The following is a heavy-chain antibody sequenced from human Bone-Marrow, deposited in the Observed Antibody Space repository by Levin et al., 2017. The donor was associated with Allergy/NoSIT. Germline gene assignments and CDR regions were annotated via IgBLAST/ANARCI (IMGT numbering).Heavy chain of an antibody. CDR3: ARESVYYGSGSWIDC. J-gene: IGHJ4*02. Sequence: SETLSLTCTVSGVSVSSSGFYWTWIRQYPGMGLEWIGHIYYPGNTSYNPSLKSRVSISEDRSKNQFSLKLDSVTAADTAVYYCARESVYYGSGSWIDCWGQGTLVTVSS. V-gene: IGHV4-31*02. CDR1: GVSVSSSGFY. CDR2: IYYPGNT. D-gene: IGHD3-10*01.